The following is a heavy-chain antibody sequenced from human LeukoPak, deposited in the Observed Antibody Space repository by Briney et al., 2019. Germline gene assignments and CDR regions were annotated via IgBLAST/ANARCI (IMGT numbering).Heavy chain of an antibody. Sequence: SETLSLTCTVSGGSISSSSFYWGWIRQPPGKGLEWIGSIYYSGSTYYNPSLKSRVTISVDTSKNQFSLNLNSVTAADTALYYCARRGGSSGWYHFDYWGQGTLVTVSS. CDR3: ARRGGSSGWYHFDY. CDR1: GGSISSSSFY. V-gene: IGHV4-39*01. J-gene: IGHJ4*02. D-gene: IGHD6-13*01. CDR2: IYYSGST.